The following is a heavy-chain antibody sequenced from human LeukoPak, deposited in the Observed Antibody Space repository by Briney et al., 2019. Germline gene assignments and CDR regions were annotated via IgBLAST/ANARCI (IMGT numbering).Heavy chain of an antibody. Sequence: SETLSLTCTVSGYFISSGYYWGWIRQPPGKGLQWIGSIHHSGSTYYNPSLKSRVIISVDTSKNQFSLKLSSVTAADTAVYYCARTTEGGYTYGYFYYYYMDVWGKGTTVTISS. CDR1: GYFISSGYY. J-gene: IGHJ6*03. D-gene: IGHD5-18*01. CDR2: IHHSGST. V-gene: IGHV4-38-2*02. CDR3: ARTTEGGYTYGYFYYYYMDV.